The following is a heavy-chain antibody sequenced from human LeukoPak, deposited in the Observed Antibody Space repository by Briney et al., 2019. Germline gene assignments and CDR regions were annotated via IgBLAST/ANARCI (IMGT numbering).Heavy chain of an antibody. J-gene: IGHJ5*02. CDR1: GFTFSDYY. D-gene: IGHD3-22*01. CDR2: ISSSGSTI. Sequence: PGGSLRLSCAASGFTFSDYYMSWIRQAPGKGLEWVSYISSSGSTIYYADSVKGRFTFSRDNAKNSLYLQMNSLRAEDTAVYYCARDRDAVYYDDSSGYYYTGENWFDPWGQGTLVTVSS. CDR3: ARDRDAVYYDDSSGYYYTGENWFDP. V-gene: IGHV3-11*04.